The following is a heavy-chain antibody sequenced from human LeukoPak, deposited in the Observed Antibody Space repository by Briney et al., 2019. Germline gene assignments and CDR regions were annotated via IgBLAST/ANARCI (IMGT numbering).Heavy chain of an antibody. CDR3: ARDRLAYGSGSYYVDAFDI. J-gene: IGHJ3*02. Sequence: GALRLSCAASGFTFSSYWMSWVRQAPGKGLEWVANINQDGSEKYYVDSVKGRFTISRDNAKNSLYLQMNSLRAEDTAVYYCARDRLAYGSGSYYVDAFDIWGQGTMVTVSP. CDR1: GFTFSSYW. V-gene: IGHV3-7*01. CDR2: INQDGSEK. D-gene: IGHD3-10*01.